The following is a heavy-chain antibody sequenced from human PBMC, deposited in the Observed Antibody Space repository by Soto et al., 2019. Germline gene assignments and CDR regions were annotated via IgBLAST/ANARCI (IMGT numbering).Heavy chain of an antibody. Sequence: HVQLVESGGGVVQPGRSLRLSCAASGYTFSNHGLHWVRQAPGKGLEWVAAIWYDGSKKCYADSVKGRFTISRDDSRNTLYLEMNSLRADDTAVYDCARDPASSMDVW. CDR2: IWYDGSKK. D-gene: IGHD6-25*01. CDR3: ARDPASSMDV. CDR1: GYTFSNHG. J-gene: IGHJ6*01. V-gene: IGHV3-33*01.